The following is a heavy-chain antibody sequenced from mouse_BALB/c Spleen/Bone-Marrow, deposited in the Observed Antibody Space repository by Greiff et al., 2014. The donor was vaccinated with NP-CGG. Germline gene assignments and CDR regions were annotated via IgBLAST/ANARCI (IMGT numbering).Heavy chain of an antibody. Sequence: VQLKQSGAELVKPGASVKLSCTPSGFNIKDTHMHWVKQRPEQGLEWIGRIDPANGNTKYDPNFQGKATITADTSSNTAYLQLSSLTSEDTAVYYCARDAGNTAWFASWGQGTLVTVS. CDR2: IDPANGNT. D-gene: IGHD5-1-1*01. V-gene: IGHV14-3*02. CDR1: GFNIKDTH. CDR3: ARDAGNTAWFAS. J-gene: IGHJ3*01.